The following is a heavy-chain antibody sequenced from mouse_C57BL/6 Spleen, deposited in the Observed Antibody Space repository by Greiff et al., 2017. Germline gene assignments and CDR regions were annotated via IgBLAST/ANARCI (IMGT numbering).Heavy chain of an antibody. J-gene: IGHJ2*01. Sequence: VMLVESGPGLVGPSQSLSITCTVSGFSLTSYGVHWVRQPPGQGLEWLVVIWRDGGTTYNAARKSRLSISKDNSKSHVFVKMNSLQTDDTAMYYCARHSEYGNFDVWGQGTTLTVSS. V-gene: IGHV2-6-1*01. CDR3: ARHSEYGNFDV. CDR2: IWRDGGT. CDR1: GFSLTSYG. D-gene: IGHD2-10*02.